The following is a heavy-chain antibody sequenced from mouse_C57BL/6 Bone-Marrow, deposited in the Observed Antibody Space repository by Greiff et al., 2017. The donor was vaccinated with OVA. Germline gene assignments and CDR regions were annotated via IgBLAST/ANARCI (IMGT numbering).Heavy chain of an antibody. V-gene: IGHV1-81*01. CDR3: ARWDQRYFDV. CDR2: IYPRSGNT. J-gene: IGHJ1*03. CDR1: GYTFTSYG. Sequence: QVQLKQSGAELARPGASVKLSCKASGYTFTSYGISWVKQRTGQGLEWIGEIYPRSGNTYYNEKFKGKATLTADKSSSTAYMELRSLTSEDSAVYFCARWDQRYFDVWGTGTTVTVSS. D-gene: IGHD4-1*01.